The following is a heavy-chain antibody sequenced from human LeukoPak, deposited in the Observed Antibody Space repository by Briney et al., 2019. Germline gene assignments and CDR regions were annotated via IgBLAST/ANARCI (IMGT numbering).Heavy chain of an antibody. CDR1: GFIFSNYG. CDR3: ARDFGEFDYFDY. J-gene: IGHJ4*02. D-gene: IGHD3-10*01. CDR2: IWYDGSKK. Sequence: PGRSLRLSCEGSGFIFSNYGIHWVRQAPGKGLEWVAVIWYDGSKKYYEDSAKGRFIISRDNSKNMVYLQMNSLRVEDTAVYYRARDFGEFDYFDYWGQGTLVTVSS. V-gene: IGHV3-33*01.